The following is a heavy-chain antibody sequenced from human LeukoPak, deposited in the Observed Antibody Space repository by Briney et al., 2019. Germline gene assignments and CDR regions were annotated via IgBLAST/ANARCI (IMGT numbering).Heavy chain of an antibody. Sequence: ASVKVSCKASGYTFTGYYMHWVRQAPGQGLEWMGWINPNSGGTNYAQKFQGWVTMTRDTSISTAYMELSRLRSDDTAVYYCASKTANPYYDFWSGYYLDAFDIWGQGTMVTVPS. V-gene: IGHV1-2*04. J-gene: IGHJ3*02. CDR2: INPNSGGT. CDR1: GYTFTGYY. CDR3: ASKTANPYYDFWSGYYLDAFDI. D-gene: IGHD3-3*01.